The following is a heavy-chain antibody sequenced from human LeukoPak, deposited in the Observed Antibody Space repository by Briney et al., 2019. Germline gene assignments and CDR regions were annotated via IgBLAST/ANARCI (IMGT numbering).Heavy chain of an antibody. D-gene: IGHD6-25*01. Sequence: GGSLRLSCAASGFTFSSYAMSWVRQAPGKGLEWVSVISGSGGSTNYADSVKGRLTISRDNSKNTLYQQMNSLRAEDTAVYYCAKSSGAGRGSFDYWGQGTLVTVSS. CDR3: AKSSGAGRGSFDY. CDR1: GFTFSSYA. V-gene: IGHV3-23*01. CDR2: ISGSGGST. J-gene: IGHJ4*02.